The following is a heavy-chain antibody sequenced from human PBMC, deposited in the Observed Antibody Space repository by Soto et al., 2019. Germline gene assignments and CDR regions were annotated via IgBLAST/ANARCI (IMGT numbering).Heavy chain of an antibody. Sequence: GGPLRLSCAASGFTFSSYAMSWVRQAPGKGLEWVSAISGSGGSTYYADSVKGRFTISRDNSKNTLYLQMNSLRAEDTAVYYCAKVLLWFGELGTQPFDYWGQGTLVTVSS. V-gene: IGHV3-23*01. J-gene: IGHJ4*02. CDR1: GFTFSSYA. CDR2: ISGSGGST. D-gene: IGHD3-10*01. CDR3: AKVLLWFGELGTQPFDY.